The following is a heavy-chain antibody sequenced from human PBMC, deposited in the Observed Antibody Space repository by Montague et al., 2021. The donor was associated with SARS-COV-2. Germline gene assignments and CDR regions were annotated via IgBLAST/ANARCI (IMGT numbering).Heavy chain of an antibody. Sequence: SETLSLTCTVSGYSITHAYYWGWIRQPPGKGLEWLGNIWHGGSTYYNPSLKSRVTISVDTSNNQFSLKLTSVTAADTAVYYCARTSQYCTPTNCYLPNAMDVWGQGTTVTVSS. D-gene: IGHD2-8*01. CDR2: IWHGGST. CDR1: GYSITHAYY. J-gene: IGHJ6*02. CDR3: ARTSQYCTPTNCYLPNAMDV. V-gene: IGHV4-38-2*02.